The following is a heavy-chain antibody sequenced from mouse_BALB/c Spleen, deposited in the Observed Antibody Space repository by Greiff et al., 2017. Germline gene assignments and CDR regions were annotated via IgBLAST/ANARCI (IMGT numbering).Heavy chain of an antibody. D-gene: IGHD1-1*01. CDR3: ARRGSSYVDY. CDR1: GDSFTSGY. J-gene: IGHJ4*01. Sequence: EVQRVESGPSLVKPSQTLSLTCSVTGDSFTSGYWNWIRQFPGNKLEYMGYISYSGSTYYNPTLKSRISTIRDTTKNQYYLQLNSVTTEDTATCYCARRGSSYVDYWGQGTSVTVSA. CDR2: ISYSGST. V-gene: IGHV3-8*02.